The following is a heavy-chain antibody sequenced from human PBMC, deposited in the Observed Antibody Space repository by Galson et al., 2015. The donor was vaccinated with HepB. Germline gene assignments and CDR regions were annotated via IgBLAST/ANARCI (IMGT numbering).Heavy chain of an antibody. V-gene: IGHV3-23*01. Sequence: SLRLSCAASGFTFSNSVMNWVRQAPGKGLEWVSGISGSGSNTYYAASVKGRFTISRDNSKNTLFLQMKSLRAEDTAVYYCAKEEGCGTTSCSGGFDPWGQGTQVTVSS. CDR2: ISGSGSNT. J-gene: IGHJ5*02. CDR1: GFTFSNSV. D-gene: IGHD2-2*01. CDR3: AKEEGCGTTSCSGGFDP.